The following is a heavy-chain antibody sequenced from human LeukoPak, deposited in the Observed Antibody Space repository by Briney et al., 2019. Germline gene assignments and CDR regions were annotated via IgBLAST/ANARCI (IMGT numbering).Heavy chain of an antibody. V-gene: IGHV1-2*02. D-gene: IGHD6-13*01. CDR3: ARPRSIAAAAPGY. J-gene: IGHJ4*02. CDR1: GYTFTGYY. CDR2: INPTSGGT. Sequence: GASVKVSCKASGYTFTGYYMHWVRQAPGQGLEWMGWINPTSGGTNYAQKFQGRVTMTRDTSISTAYLDLSRLRSDDTAVYYCARPRSIAAAAPGYWGQGTLVTVSS.